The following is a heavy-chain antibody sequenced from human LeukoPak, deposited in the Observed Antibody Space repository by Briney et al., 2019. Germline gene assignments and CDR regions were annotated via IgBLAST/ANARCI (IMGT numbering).Heavy chain of an antibody. D-gene: IGHD6-19*01. CDR3: ASKQWLVSGGAFDI. Sequence: SETLSLTCTVSGGSISSYYWSWIRQPPGKGLEWIGYIYYSGSTNYNPSLKSRVTISVDTSKSQFSLKLSSVTAADTAVYYCASKQWLVSGGAFDIWGQGTMVTVSS. J-gene: IGHJ3*02. CDR1: GGSISSYY. CDR2: IYYSGST. V-gene: IGHV4-59*01.